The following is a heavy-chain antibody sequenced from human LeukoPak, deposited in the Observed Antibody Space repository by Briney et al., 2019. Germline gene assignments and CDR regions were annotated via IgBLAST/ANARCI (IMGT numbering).Heavy chain of an antibody. J-gene: IGHJ3*02. CDR1: GGSISSYY. CDR3: ARHGAHYDILTGYPQPIDAFDI. CDR2: IYYSGST. V-gene: IGHV4-59*08. Sequence: SGTLSLTCTVSGGSISSYYWSWIRQPPGKGLEWIGYIYYSGSTNYNPSLKSRVTISVDTSKNQFSLKLSSVTAADTAVYYCARHGAHYDILTGYPQPIDAFDIWGQGTMVTVSS. D-gene: IGHD3-9*01.